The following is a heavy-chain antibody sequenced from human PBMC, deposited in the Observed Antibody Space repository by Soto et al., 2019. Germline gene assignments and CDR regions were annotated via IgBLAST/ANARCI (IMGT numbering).Heavy chain of an antibody. D-gene: IGHD2-15*01. V-gene: IGHV3-30*04. CDR2: VSYDGSNK. J-gene: IGHJ4*02. Sequence: QVPLVQSGGGVVQPGRSLTLSCAASGVTFNTYAMHWVRQAPGKGLEWVAIVSYDGSNKYYADSVKGRFTISRDNSKSTLNLQMNSVRAEDTAVYYCAKDRGRYCSGARCYLFDSWGQGTLVTVSS. CDR1: GVTFNTYA. CDR3: AKDRGRYCSGARCYLFDS.